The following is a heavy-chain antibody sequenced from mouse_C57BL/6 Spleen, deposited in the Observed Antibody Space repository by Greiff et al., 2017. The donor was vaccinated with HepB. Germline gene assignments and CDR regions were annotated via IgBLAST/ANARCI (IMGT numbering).Heavy chain of an antibody. D-gene: IGHD1-1*01. CDR1: GYTFTSYW. J-gene: IGHJ4*01. CDR2: IDPSDSYT. Sequence: QVQLQQPGAELVKPGASVKLSCKASGYTFTSYWMQWVKQRPGQGLEWIGEIDPSDSYTNYNQKFKGKATLTVDTSSSTAYMQLSSLTSEDSAVYYCAKMGGSTRDYAMDYWGQGTSVTVSS. V-gene: IGHV1-50*01. CDR3: AKMGGSTRDYAMDY.